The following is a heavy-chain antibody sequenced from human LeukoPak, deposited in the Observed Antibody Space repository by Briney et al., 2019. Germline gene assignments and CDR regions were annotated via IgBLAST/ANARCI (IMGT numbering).Heavy chain of an antibody. CDR1: GFTFSDRY. CDR2: ISSSSSYI. Sequence: SGGSLRLSCTASGFTFSDRYIDWVRQAPGKGLEWVSSISSSSSYIYYADSVKGRFTISRDNAKNSLYLQMNSLRAEDTAVYYCARESAYMDVWGKGTTVTVSS. J-gene: IGHJ6*03. V-gene: IGHV3-21*01. CDR3: ARESAYMDV.